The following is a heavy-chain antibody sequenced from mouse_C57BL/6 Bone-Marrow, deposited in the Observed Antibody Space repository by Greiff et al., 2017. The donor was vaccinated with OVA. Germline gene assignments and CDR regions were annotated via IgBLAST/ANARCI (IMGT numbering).Heavy chain of an antibody. V-gene: IGHV1-18*01. CDR1: GYTFTDYN. CDR3: AKTARASYAMDY. CDR2: INPNNGGT. J-gene: IGHJ4*01. Sequence: VQLQQSGPELVKPGASVKIPCKASGYTFTDYNMDWVKQSHGKSLEWIGDINPNNGGTIYNQKFKGKTTLTVDKSSSTAYMELRSLTSEDTAVYYCAKTARASYAMDYWGQGTSVTVSS. D-gene: IGHD3-2*01.